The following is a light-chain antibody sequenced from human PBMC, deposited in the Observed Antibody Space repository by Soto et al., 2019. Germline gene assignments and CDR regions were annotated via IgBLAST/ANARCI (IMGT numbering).Light chain of an antibody. Sequence: DIQMTQSPSTLSASVGDRVTITCRASQSISSWLAWYQQKPGKAPKLLIHDASSLESGVPSRFSGSGSGTEFILTINSLQPDDFATYYCQQYNSYSLWTFDQGTKVEIK. CDR1: QSISSW. CDR2: DAS. V-gene: IGKV1-5*01. J-gene: IGKJ1*01. CDR3: QQYNSYSLWT.